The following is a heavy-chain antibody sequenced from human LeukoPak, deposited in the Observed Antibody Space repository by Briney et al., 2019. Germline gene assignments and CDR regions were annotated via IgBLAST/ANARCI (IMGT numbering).Heavy chain of an antibody. CDR3: AKAVIGCSGGSCRTPNYYYYMDV. D-gene: IGHD2-15*01. Sequence: GGSLRLSCAASGFTFSSYWMSWVRQAPGKGLEWVANIKQDGSEKYYVDSVKGRFTISRDNAKNSLYLQMNSLRAEDTAVYYCAKAVIGCSGGSCRTPNYYYYMDVWGKGTTVTISS. V-gene: IGHV3-7*01. CDR2: IKQDGSEK. J-gene: IGHJ6*03. CDR1: GFTFSSYW.